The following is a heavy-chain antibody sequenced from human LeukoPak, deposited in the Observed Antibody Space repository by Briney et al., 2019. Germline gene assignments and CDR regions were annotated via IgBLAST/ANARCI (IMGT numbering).Heavy chain of an antibody. CDR1: GFSFSSFF. J-gene: IGHJ5*02. D-gene: IGHD6-19*01. V-gene: IGHV3-64*01. CDR3: ARGTRFITVAGTSLSFDP. CDR2: ISANGGRT. Sequence: PGGSLRLSCAASGFSFSSFFMHWVRQAQGKGLEYVSGISANGGRTYYANSVKGRFTISRDNSKNTLYLHLGSLRPEDMAVYYCARGTRFITVAGTSLSFDPWGQGILVIVSS.